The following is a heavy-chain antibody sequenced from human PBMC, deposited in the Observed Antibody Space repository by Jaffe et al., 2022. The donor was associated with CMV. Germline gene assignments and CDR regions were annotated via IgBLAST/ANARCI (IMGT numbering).Heavy chain of an antibody. Sequence: EVQLVESGGGLIQPGGSLRLSCAASGFTVSSNYMSWVRQAPGKGLEWVSVIYSGGSTYYADSVKGRFTISRDNSKNTLYLQMNSLRAEDTAVYYCARDKGQMATNYYYYYGMDVWGQGTTVTVSS. CDR1: GFTVSSNY. CDR2: IYSGGST. CDR3: ARDKGQMATNYYYYYGMDV. D-gene: IGHD5-12*01. J-gene: IGHJ6*02. V-gene: IGHV3-53*01.